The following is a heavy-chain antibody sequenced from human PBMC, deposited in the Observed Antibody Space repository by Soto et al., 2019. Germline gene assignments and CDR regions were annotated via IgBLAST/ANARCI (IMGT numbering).Heavy chain of an antibody. D-gene: IGHD1-1*01. CDR3: ARPDRNDVV. J-gene: IGHJ6*02. CDR1: GFTVSYTY. Sequence: EVRLVESGGGLIQPGGSLTLSCAASGFTVSYTYMGWVRQAPGRGLEWASIIYGDGSTNYADSVRGRFSISRDTSKNTLYLQMNSLRPEDTAVYHCARPDRNDVVWGQGTAVTVSS. V-gene: IGHV3-53*01. CDR2: IYGDGST.